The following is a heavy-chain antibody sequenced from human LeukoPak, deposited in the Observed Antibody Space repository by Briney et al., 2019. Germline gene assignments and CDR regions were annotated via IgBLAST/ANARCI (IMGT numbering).Heavy chain of an antibody. V-gene: IGHV3-23*01. CDR3: AKDRLPLSSAYYYVPFDY. D-gene: IGHD3-22*01. Sequence: PGGSLRLSCAASEFTFSSYAMSWVRQAPGKGLEWVSAISGSGGSTYYADSVKGRFTISRDNPKNTLYLQMHSLRAEDTAVYYCAKDRLPLSSAYYYVPFDYWGQGTLVTVSS. J-gene: IGHJ4*02. CDR2: ISGSGGST. CDR1: EFTFSSYA.